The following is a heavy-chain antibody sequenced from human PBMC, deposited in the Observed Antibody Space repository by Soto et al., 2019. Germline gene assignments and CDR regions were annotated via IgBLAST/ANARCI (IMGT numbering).Heavy chain of an antibody. V-gene: IGHV1-3*01. D-gene: IGHD3-16*01. Sequence: QVHLVQSGAEVKKPGASVKVSCKASGYTFITYALHWVRQAPGQRLERMGWINAGNGDTKYSQKFQGSVTITRDISATTAYMELSSLRSEDTAVYYGVGSAGGSPPWFDIWGQGTMVTVSS. CDR3: VGSAGGSPPWFDI. CDR1: GYTFITYA. J-gene: IGHJ3*02. CDR2: INAGNGDT.